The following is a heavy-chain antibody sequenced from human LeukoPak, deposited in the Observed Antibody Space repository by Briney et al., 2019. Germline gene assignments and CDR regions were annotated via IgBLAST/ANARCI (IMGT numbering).Heavy chain of an antibody. V-gene: IGHV3-48*03. CDR1: GFTFSSYE. CDR2: ISSSGSTI. CDR3: AKDRDGDYGNAQFDY. J-gene: IGHJ4*02. D-gene: IGHD4-17*01. Sequence: GGSLRLSCAASGFTFSSYEMNWVRQAPGKGLEWVSYISSSGSTIYYADSVKGRFTISRDNAKNSLYLQMNSLRAEDMALYYCAKDRDGDYGNAQFDYWGQGTLVTVSS.